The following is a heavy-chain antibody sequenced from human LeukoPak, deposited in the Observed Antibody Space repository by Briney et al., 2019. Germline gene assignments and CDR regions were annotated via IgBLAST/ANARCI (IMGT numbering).Heavy chain of an antibody. D-gene: IGHD4-17*01. CDR3: ARDFNAAVTTGY. CDR1: EFTFSSYS. J-gene: IGHJ4*02. Sequence: GGSLRLSCAACEFTFSSYSMNWVRQAPGKGLEWVSYITNSGNSKSYADSVKGRFTISRDNTKNSLYLQMNGLRAEDTAVYYCARDFNAAVTTGYWGQGTLVTVSP. CDR2: ITNSGNSK. V-gene: IGHV3-48*01.